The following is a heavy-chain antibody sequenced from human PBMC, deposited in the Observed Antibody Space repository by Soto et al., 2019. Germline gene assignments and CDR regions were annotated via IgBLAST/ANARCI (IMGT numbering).Heavy chain of an antibody. CDR1: GFTFSNYW. J-gene: IGHJ1*01. D-gene: IGHD6-19*01. V-gene: IGHV3-7*05. Sequence: GGSLRLSCEASGFTFSNYWMGWVRQAPGKGLEWVAHMKEDGSEKHFVDSVKGRFTISRDNSKNTLYLQMNSLRAEDTAVYYCAKGAPGIAVAGKGYSQHWGQGTLVPVPS. CDR3: AKGAPGIAVAGKGYSQH. CDR2: MKEDGSEK.